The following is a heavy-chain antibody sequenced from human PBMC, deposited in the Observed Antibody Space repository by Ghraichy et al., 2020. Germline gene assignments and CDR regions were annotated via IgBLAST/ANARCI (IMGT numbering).Heavy chain of an antibody. D-gene: IGHD5-24*01. V-gene: IGHV1-69*04. J-gene: IGHJ4*02. CDR2: IIPILGIA. CDR3: ARDLGDGYNKFDY. Sequence: SVKVSCKASGGTFSSYAISWVRQAPGQGLEWMGRIIPILGIANYAQKFQGRVTITADKSTSTAYMELSSLRSEDTAVYYCARDLGDGYNKFDYWGQGTLVTVSS. CDR1: GGTFSSYA.